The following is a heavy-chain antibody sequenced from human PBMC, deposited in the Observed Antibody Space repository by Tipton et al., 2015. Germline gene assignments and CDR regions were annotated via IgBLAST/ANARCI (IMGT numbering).Heavy chain of an antibody. D-gene: IGHD5-18*01. Sequence: TLSLTCDVSGVSVTSGSYYWGWIRQPPGKGLEWIGSIYYSGSTYYNPSLKSRVTISVDTSKNQFSLKLTSVTAADTAVYYCARRGKRGYSYGPFDYWGQGALVTVAS. CDR3: ARRGKRGYSYGPFDY. CDR2: IYYSGST. J-gene: IGHJ4*02. V-gene: IGHV4-39*01. CDR1: GVSVTSGSYY.